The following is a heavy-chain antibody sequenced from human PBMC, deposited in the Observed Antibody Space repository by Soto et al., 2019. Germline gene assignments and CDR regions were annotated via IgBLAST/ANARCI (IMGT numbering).Heavy chain of an antibody. D-gene: IGHD3-16*01. J-gene: IGHJ2*01. CDR2: IYTSGST. V-gene: IGHV4-4*07. CDR1: GYSISSGYY. Sequence: SETLSLTCAVSGYSISSGYYWSWIRQPAGKGLEWIGRIYTSGSTNYNPSLKSRVTMSVDTSRNQFSLKLSSVTAADMAVYYCARVLQGVGYFDLWGRGTLVPVTS. CDR3: ARVLQGVGYFDL.